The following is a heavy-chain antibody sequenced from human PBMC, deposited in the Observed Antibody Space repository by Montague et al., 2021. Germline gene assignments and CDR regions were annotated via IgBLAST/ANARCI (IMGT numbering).Heavy chain of an antibody. J-gene: IGHJ3*01. V-gene: IGHV2-5*02. CDR1: GFSLATSGVG. CDR2: IFWDDDK. Sequence: PALVKPTQTLTLTCTFSGFSLATSGVGVAWLRQPPGKALEWLALIFWDDDKRYSPSLKSRLTITKDTTKSQVVLTLTNTDPVDTATYFCAPKIAAHKAHDGFSVWGQGTVVTVSA. D-gene: IGHD6-13*01. CDR3: APKIAAHKAHDGFSV.